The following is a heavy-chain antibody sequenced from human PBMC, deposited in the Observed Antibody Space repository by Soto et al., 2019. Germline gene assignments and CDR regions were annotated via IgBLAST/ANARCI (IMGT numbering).Heavy chain of an antibody. CDR2: ILSSGTT. CDR1: GGSINSGTYC. Sequence: QVQLQESGPGLVKPSQILSLTCSVSGGSINSGTYCWTWIRQYPGKGLEWVGYILSSGTTFYNPSLKNRLIISVDASKNQFSLRLSSVTAADTALYYCARARGYNNGYSSFPIEFWGQGALVTVSS. CDR3: ARARGYNNGYSSFPIEF. D-gene: IGHD5-18*01. J-gene: IGHJ4*02. V-gene: IGHV4-31*03.